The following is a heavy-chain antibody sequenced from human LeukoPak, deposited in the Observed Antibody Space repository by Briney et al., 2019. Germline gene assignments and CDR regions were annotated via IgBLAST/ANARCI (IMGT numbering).Heavy chain of an antibody. Sequence: GGSLRLSCAASGFTFSSCGMHWVRQAPGKGLEWVAVIWYDGSNKYYADSVKGRFTISRDNSKNTLYLQMNSLRAEDTAVYYCARESSGSQRGIDYWGQGTLVTVSS. D-gene: IGHD5-12*01. CDR3: ARESSGSQRGIDY. CDR1: GFTFSSCG. V-gene: IGHV3-33*01. CDR2: IWYDGSNK. J-gene: IGHJ4*02.